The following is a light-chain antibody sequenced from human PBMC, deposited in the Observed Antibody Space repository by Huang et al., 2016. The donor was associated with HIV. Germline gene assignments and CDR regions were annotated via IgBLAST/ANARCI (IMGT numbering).Light chain of an antibody. V-gene: IGKV1-39*01. J-gene: IGKJ4*01. CDR2: AAS. CDR1: QNIETY. CDR3: QQSYSTPLT. Sequence: DIQMTQSPSSLSASVGDRVTITCRASQNIETYVNCYQQKQGKSPKLLIFAASILQSGIPSRVSGSGSGTDFTLTISSLQPEDFATFYCQQSYSTPLTFGGGTKVEI.